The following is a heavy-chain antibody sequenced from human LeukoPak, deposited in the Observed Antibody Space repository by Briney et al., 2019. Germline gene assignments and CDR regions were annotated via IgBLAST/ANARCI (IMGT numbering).Heavy chain of an antibody. CDR3: ARDRLIGPHWYFDL. J-gene: IGHJ2*01. CDR2: IYHSGST. Sequence: SETLSLTCAVSGGSISSSNWWSWVRQPPGKGLGWIGEIYHSGSTNYNPSLKSRVTISVDKSKNQFSLKLSSVTAADTAVYYCARDRLIGPHWYFDLWGRGTLVTVSS. CDR1: GGSISSSNW. D-gene: IGHD3-22*01. V-gene: IGHV4-4*02.